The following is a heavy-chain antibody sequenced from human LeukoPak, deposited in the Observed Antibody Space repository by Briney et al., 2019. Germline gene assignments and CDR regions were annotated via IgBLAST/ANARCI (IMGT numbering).Heavy chain of an antibody. CDR1: GFTSSSYW. CDR2: IKQDGSEK. CDR3: AREGLDY. Sequence: GGSPRLSCAASGFTSSSYWMSWVRQAPGKGLEWVANIKQDGSEKYYVDSVKGRFTISRDNAKNSLYLQMNSLRAEDTAVYYCAREGLDYWGQGTLVTVSS. J-gene: IGHJ4*02. V-gene: IGHV3-7*01.